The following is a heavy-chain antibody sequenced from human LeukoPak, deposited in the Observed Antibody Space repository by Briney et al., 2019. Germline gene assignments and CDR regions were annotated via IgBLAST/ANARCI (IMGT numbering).Heavy chain of an antibody. Sequence: GASVKVSCKASGYRFTSYYMHWIRQAPGQGLEWMGVINTSGGSTSYEQKFQDRVTMTRDTSTGTVYMELSSLRSEDTAVYYCARGSRWLGDYWGQGTLVTVSS. J-gene: IGHJ4*02. V-gene: IGHV1-46*01. CDR2: INTSGGST. D-gene: IGHD5-24*01. CDR3: ARGSRWLGDY. CDR1: GYRFTSYY.